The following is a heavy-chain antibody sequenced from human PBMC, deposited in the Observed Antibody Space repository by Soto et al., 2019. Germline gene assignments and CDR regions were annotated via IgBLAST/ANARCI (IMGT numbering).Heavy chain of an antibody. J-gene: IGHJ4*02. CDR1: GYTFTSYY. D-gene: IGHD1-7*01. CDR2: INPSGGST. Sequence: ASLKVSCKASGYTFTSYYMHWGRQPPGQGLEWMGIINPSGGSTSYAQKFQGRVTMTRDTSTSTVYMELSSLRSEDTAVYYCANGTGAFDYWGQGTLVTVSS. V-gene: IGHV1-46*03. CDR3: ANGTGAFDY.